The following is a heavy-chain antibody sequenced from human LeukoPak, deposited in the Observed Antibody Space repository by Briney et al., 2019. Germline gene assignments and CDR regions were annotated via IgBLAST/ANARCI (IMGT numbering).Heavy chain of an antibody. V-gene: IGHV1-69*13. CDR2: IIPIFGTA. D-gene: IGHD6-19*01. CDR3: ARVESSGFFRYYYYYGMDV. Sequence: ASVKVSCKASGGTFSSYAISWVRQAPGQGLEWMGGIIPIFGTANYAQKFQGRVTITADESTSTAYMELSSLRSEDTAVYYCARVESSGFFRYYYYYGMDVWGQGTTVTVSS. CDR1: GGTFSSYA. J-gene: IGHJ6*02.